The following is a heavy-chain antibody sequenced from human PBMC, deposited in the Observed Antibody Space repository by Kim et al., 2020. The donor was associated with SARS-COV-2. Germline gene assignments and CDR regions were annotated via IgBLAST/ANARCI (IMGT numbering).Heavy chain of an antibody. D-gene: IGHD4-17*01. V-gene: IGHV1-18*01. CDR2: T. J-gene: IGHJ4*02. CDR3: ARGAYGDVSFDY. Sequence: TKYGQKVQGKVIMTTGTSTNTAYMELWSLRSDDTAMYYCARGAYGDVSFDYWGQGTLVTVSS.